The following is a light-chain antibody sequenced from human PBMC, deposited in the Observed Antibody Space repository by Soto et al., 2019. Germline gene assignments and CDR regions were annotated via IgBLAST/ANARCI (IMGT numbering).Light chain of an antibody. V-gene: IGKV1-9*01. CDR3: QQVQSYPLT. CDR2: RTS. CDR1: QDINNF. Sequence: DLQLTQSPSFLSASIGDIVTITCRASQDINNFLAWYQQKPGKAPKLLISRTSTLQGGVPSRFSGSGSGTQFTLTISILQPEDFATYYCQQVQSYPLTFGGGTKVEVE. J-gene: IGKJ4*01.